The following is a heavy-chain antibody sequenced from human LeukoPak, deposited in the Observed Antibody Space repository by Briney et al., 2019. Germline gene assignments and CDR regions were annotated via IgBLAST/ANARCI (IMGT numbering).Heavy chain of an antibody. J-gene: IGHJ6*02. CDR1: GFSFSSYY. Sequence: GGSLRLFCAASGFSFSSYYMNWVRQAPGKGLEWVSYITISGDTIFYADSVKGRFTISRDNTKNSLYLQMNSLRAEDTAVYYCAGDRFFTLYSSSWRDYYYGMDVWGQGTTVTVSS. V-gene: IGHV3-48*04. CDR3: AGDRFFTLYSSSWRDYYYGMDV. CDR2: ITISGDTI. D-gene: IGHD6-13*01.